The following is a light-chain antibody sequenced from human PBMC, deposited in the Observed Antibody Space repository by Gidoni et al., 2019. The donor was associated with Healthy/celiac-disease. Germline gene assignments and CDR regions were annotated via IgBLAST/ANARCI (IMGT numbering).Light chain of an antibody. V-gene: IGKV3-15*01. CDR1: PCVSSN. Sequence: IAMTQTPATLSVSPGERSTIACSASPCVSSNLVWYQQKPGQPPTILILGASTRAAGIPARFSSSGSSAKFSLTISSLQSEDFAVYYCQQYNNWPQTFGQGTKVEIK. J-gene: IGKJ1*01. CDR3: QQYNNWPQT. CDR2: GAS.